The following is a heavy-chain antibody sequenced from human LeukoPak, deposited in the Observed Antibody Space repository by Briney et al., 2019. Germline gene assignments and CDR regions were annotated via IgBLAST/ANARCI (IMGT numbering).Heavy chain of an antibody. D-gene: IGHD1-1*01. CDR2: ISYTVTT. CDR3: ARVGDWNDLVY. V-gene: IGHV4-59*01. Sequence: PPETLSLTCTVSGGSISTYYWSWIRQPPGKGLGWIGYISYTVTTNYNPSLKSRVTISVDTSKNQFSLKLSSVTAADTAVYYCARVGDWNDLVYWGQGTLVTVSS. CDR1: GGSISTYY. J-gene: IGHJ4*02.